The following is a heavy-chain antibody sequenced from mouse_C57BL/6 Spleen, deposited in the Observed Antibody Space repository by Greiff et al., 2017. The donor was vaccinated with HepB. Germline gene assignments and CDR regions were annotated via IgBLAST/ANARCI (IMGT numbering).Heavy chain of an antibody. CDR1: GFTFSSYA. CDR3: ARDDYGSSDAMDY. V-gene: IGHV5-4*01. Sequence: EVHLVESGGGLVKPGGSLKLSCAASGFTFSSYAMSWVRQTPEKRLEWVATISDGGSYTYYPDNVKGRFTISRDNAKNNLYLQMSHLKSEDTAMYYCARDDYGSSDAMDYWGQGTSVTVSS. J-gene: IGHJ4*01. D-gene: IGHD1-1*01. CDR2: ISDGGSYT.